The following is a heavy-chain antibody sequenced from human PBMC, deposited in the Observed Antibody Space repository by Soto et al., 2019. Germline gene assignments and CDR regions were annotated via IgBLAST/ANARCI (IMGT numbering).Heavy chain of an antibody. CDR3: ARVPTDSSGFYKYYFDY. CDR1: GYTFTSYG. Sequence: QVQLVQSGAEVKKPGASVKVSCKASGYTFTSYGISWVRQAPGQGLEWMGWINPYNGNTNYAQKLQGRVTMTTDTSTRTAYMELRSLRSDDTAVYYCARVPTDSSGFYKYYFDYWGQGTLVTVSS. CDR2: INPYNGNT. J-gene: IGHJ4*02. D-gene: IGHD3-22*01. V-gene: IGHV1-18*04.